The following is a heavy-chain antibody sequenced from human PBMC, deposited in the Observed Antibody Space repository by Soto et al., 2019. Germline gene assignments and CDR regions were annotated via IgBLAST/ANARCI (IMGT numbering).Heavy chain of an antibody. D-gene: IGHD2-8*01. V-gene: IGHV3-23*01. CDR3: AKDVKSVVLMGVWGY. CDR2: ISGSGGST. J-gene: IGHJ4*02. Sequence: EVQLLESGGGLVQPGGSLRLSCAASGFTFSSYAMSWVRQAPGKGLEWVSAISGSGGSTYYADSVKGRFTISRDNSKHTLYLQMNSLRAEDTAVYYCAKDVKSVVLMGVWGYWGQGTLVTVSS. CDR1: GFTFSSYA.